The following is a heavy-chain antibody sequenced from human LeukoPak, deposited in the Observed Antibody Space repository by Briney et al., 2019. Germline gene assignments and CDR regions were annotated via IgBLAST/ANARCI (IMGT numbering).Heavy chain of an antibody. CDR2: TYYRSKWYN. V-gene: IGHV6-1*01. CDR1: GDSVSRNSVG. CDR3: ARAVAGREDY. J-gene: IGHJ4*02. D-gene: IGHD6-19*01. Sequence: SQTLSLTCAISGDSVSRNSVGWTWIRQSPSRGLEWLGRTYYRSKWYNDYAVSLKSRITINPDTSKNQFSLQLNSLTPEDTAVYYCARAVAGREDYWGQGTLVTVSS.